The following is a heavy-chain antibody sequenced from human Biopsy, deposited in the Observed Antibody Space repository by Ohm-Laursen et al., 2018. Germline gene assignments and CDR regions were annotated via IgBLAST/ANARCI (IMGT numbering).Heavy chain of an antibody. D-gene: IGHD5-24*01. J-gene: IGHJ2*01. Sequence: LSLTCTVSGGPIDSYHWSWIRQPPGKALEWIGYIYFTGRTSYNPSLKSRVTMSVNTSKKQFSLRLSSVTAADTAVYYCASAGYNPDWNFDLWGRGTRVTVSS. CDR1: GGPIDSYH. V-gene: IGHV4-59*12. CDR3: ASAGYNPDWNFDL. CDR2: IYFTGRT.